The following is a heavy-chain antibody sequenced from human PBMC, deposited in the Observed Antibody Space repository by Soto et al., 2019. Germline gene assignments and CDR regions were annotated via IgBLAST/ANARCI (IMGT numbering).Heavy chain of an antibody. V-gene: IGHV4-30-4*02. CDR2: IYYSGST. CDR3: ATGAVVVVPAAIIVSWFDP. D-gene: IGHD2-2*01. Sequence: SDTLSLTCTVSGGSISSGDYYWSWIRQPPGKGLEWIGYIYYSGSTYYNPSLKSRVTISVDTSKNQFSLKLSSVTAADTAVYYCATGAVVVVPAAIIVSWFDPWGQGTLVTVSS. CDR1: GGSISSGDYY. J-gene: IGHJ5*02.